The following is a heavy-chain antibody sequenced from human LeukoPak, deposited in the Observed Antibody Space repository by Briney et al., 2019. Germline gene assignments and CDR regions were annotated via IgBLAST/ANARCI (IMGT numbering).Heavy chain of an antibody. CDR3: AKSQDIVVVPAFDY. J-gene: IGHJ4*02. D-gene: IGHD2-2*01. Sequence: PGGSLRLSCAASGFTFNNYGMHWVRQAPGKGLEWVAVIWYDGSNTYYADSVKGRFTVSRDNSKNTLYLQMNSLRAEDTAVYYCAKSQDIVVVPAFDYWGQGTLVTVSS. V-gene: IGHV3-33*06. CDR2: IWYDGSNT. CDR1: GFTFNNYG.